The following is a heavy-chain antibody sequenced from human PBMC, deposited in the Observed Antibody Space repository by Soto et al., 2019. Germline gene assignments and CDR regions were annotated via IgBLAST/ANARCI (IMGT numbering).Heavy chain of an antibody. CDR2: ISAYNGNT. V-gene: IGHV1-18*01. CDR1: GYTFTSYG. CDR3: ARDLVGWDHTCHFDY. D-gene: IGHD1-26*01. Sequence: ASVKVSCKASGYTFTSYGISWVRQAPGQGLEWMGWISAYNGNTNYAQKLQGRVTMTTDTSTSTAYMELRSLRSDDTAVYYCARDLVGWDHTCHFDYWGQGTLVTVSS. J-gene: IGHJ4*02.